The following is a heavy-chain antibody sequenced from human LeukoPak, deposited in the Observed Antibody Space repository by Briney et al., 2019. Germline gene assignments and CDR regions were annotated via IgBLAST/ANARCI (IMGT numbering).Heavy chain of an antibody. V-gene: IGHV1-2*02. Sequence: GASVKVSCKASGYTFTDYYFHWVRQAPGQGFEWMGLINPNSGDTNYAQKFQGRVTMTRDTSISTAHMEMSRLRSDDTAAYYCARANFLYCSSTTCLFDYWGQGTLVTVSS. J-gene: IGHJ4*02. CDR3: ARANFLYCSSTTCLFDY. CDR1: GYTFTDYY. CDR2: INPNSGDT. D-gene: IGHD2-2*01.